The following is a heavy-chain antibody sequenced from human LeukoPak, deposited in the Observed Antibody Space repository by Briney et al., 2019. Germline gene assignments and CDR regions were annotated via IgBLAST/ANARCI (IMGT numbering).Heavy chain of an antibody. CDR1: GFTFSSYG. D-gene: IGHD6-19*01. CDR3: AKDRLGYSSGWNGVYFDY. J-gene: IGHJ4*02. CDR2: IRYDGSNK. Sequence: TGRSLRLSCAASGFTFSSYGMHWVRQAPGKGLDWVAFIRYDGSNKYYADSVKGRFTMSGDNSKNTLYLQMNSLRAEDTAVYYCAKDRLGYSSGWNGVYFDYWGQGTLVTVSS. V-gene: IGHV3-30*02.